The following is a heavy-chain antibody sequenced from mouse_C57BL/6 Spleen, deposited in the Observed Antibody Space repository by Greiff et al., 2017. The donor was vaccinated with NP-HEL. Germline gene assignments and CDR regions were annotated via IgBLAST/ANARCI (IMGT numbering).Heavy chain of an antibody. V-gene: IGHV1-18*01. CDR3: ARRGPITTVVATAWYFDV. CDR1: GYTFTDYN. J-gene: IGHJ1*03. D-gene: IGHD1-1*01. CDR2: INPNNGGT. Sequence: EVQLQQSGPELVKPGASVKIPCKASGYTFTDYNMDWVKQSHGKSLEWIGDINPNNGGTIYNQKFKGKATLTVDTSSSTAYMELRSLTSEDTAVYYCARRGPITTVVATAWYFDVWGTGTTVTVSS.